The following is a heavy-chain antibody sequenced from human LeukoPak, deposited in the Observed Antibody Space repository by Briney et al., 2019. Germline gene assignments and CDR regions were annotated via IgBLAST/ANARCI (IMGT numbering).Heavy chain of an antibody. CDR2: IYSGGST. CDR3: TRNWGSDNWFDP. D-gene: IGHD7-27*01. J-gene: IGHJ5*02. CDR1: GFSVSSNY. Sequence: GGSLRLSCAASGFSVSSNYMTWVRQAPGKGLEWVSVIYSGGSTYYADSVKGRFTISRDNSKNTLYLQMNSLRAEDTAVYYCTRNWGSDNWFDPWGQGTLVTVSS. V-gene: IGHV3-53*01.